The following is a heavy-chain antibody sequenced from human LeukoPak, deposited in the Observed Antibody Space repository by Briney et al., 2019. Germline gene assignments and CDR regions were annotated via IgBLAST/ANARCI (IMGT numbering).Heavy chain of an antibody. V-gene: IGHV1-46*01. CDR2: INPSGGST. CDR3: AREEMATGGVDY. Sequence: ASVKVSCKASGYTFTSYYMHWVRQAPGQGLEWMGIINPSGGSTSYAQEFQGRVTMTRDTSTSTVYMELSSLRSEDTAVYYCAREEMATGGVDYWGQGTLVTVSS. CDR1: GYTFTSYY. J-gene: IGHJ4*02. D-gene: IGHD5-24*01.